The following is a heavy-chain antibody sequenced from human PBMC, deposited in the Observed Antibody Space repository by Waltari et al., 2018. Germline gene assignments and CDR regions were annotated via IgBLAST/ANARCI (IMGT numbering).Heavy chain of an antibody. CDR1: VRSFSGYY. V-gene: IGHV4-34*01. CDR3: ARGSPAYGMDV. J-gene: IGHJ6*02. Sequence: QVQLQQWGAGVLKPSETLSLSCCVYVRSFSGYYCSWIRQPAGQGLECIGEINHSGSTNNNPATKSRVTISVDTSKTQFSLKLSSVTAADTAVYYCARGSPAYGMDVWGQGTTVTVSS. CDR2: INHSGST.